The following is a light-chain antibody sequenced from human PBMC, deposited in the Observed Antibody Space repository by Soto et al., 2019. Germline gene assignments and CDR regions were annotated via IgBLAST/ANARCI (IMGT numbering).Light chain of an antibody. Sequence: EIVMTHSPATLSVSPCARATLSSRASQSVSSNLAWYQQKPGQAPRLLIYDASTRATATPERFSGSGSGTDFTLTISRLEPEDFAVYYCHQYDSIVQTFGQGTKVDIK. CDR3: HQYDSIVQT. J-gene: IGKJ1*01. CDR2: DAS. CDR1: QSVSSN. V-gene: IGKV3D-15*01.